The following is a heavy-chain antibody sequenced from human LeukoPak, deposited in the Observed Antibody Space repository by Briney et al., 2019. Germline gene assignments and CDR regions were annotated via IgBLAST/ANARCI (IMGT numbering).Heavy chain of an antibody. CDR2: MYYSGST. D-gene: IGHD2-21*02. V-gene: IGHV4-59*08. Sequence: AETLSLTCTVSGGSISSYYWSWIRQPPGKGLEWIGYMYYSGSTNYNPSLKSRVTISVGTSKNQFSLKLSSVTAADTAVYYCARRVTSNWFDPWGQGTLVTVSS. CDR1: GGSISSYY. CDR3: ARRVTSNWFDP. J-gene: IGHJ5*02.